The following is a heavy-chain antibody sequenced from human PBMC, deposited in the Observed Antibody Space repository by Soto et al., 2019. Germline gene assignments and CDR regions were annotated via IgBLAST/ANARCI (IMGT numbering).Heavy chain of an antibody. Sequence: SETLSLTCTVSGGSISSYYWSWIRQPPGKGLEWIGYIYYSGSTNYNPSLKSRVTISVDTSKNQFSLKLSSVTAADTAAYYCARLSTYDDFWSGYYLGWFDPWGQGTLVTV. J-gene: IGHJ5*02. D-gene: IGHD3-3*01. CDR2: IYYSGST. CDR1: GGSISSYY. CDR3: ARLSTYDDFWSGYYLGWFDP. V-gene: IGHV4-59*08.